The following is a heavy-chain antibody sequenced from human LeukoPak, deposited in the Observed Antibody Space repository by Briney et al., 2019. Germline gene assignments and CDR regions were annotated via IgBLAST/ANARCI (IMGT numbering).Heavy chain of an antibody. CDR3: ARGRGTTSSNFDY. J-gene: IGHJ4*02. CDR2: INPNNGCT. D-gene: IGHD2-2*01. CDR1: GYTFTGYY. V-gene: IGHV1-2*02. Sequence: GASVKVSCKASGYTFTGYYMHWVRQAPGQGLEWMGWINPNNGCTNYAQKFQGRVTMTRDTSISTPYMELSRLTSDDTAVYYCARGRGTTSSNFDYWGQGTLVTVSS.